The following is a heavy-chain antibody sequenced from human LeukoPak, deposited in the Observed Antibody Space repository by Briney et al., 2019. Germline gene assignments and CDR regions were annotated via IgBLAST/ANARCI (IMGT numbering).Heavy chain of an antibody. D-gene: IGHD3-10*01. J-gene: IGHJ4*02. CDR2: LYRGTTT. V-gene: IGHV3-53*01. CDR1: GFTVSSNY. CDR3: ARGLDSSGGGYNFDY. Sequence: GASLRLPCAASGFTVSSNYMSWVRQAPGKGLDSVSVLYRGTTTCYADSVKGRFTISRDNSKNTLYLQMNSLRAEDTAVYHCARGLDSSGGGYNFDYWGQGTLVTVTS.